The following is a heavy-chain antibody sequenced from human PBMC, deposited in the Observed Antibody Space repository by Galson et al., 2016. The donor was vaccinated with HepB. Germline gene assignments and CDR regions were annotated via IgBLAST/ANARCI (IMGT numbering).Heavy chain of an antibody. Sequence: QSGAEVKKPGESLKISCKGSGYNFATYWIGWVRHMPGKGLEWMGIIYPGDSDTRYSPSFQGQVTISADKSINTAYLQWSGLKASDSAIYYCARRLNWGSRWYCDLWGRGTLVTGSS. CDR1: GYNFATYW. CDR2: IYPGDSDT. V-gene: IGHV5-51*01. CDR3: ARRLNWGSRWYCDL. D-gene: IGHD7-27*01. J-gene: IGHJ2*01.